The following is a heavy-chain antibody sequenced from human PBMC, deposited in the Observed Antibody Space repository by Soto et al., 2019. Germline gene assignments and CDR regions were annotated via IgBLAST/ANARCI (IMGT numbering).Heavy chain of an antibody. J-gene: IGHJ6*02. D-gene: IGHD2-21*01. CDR1: GYTFTSYG. CDR3: ATLWSSFYYYGMDV. V-gene: IGHV1-18*01. CDR2: ISAYNGNT. Sequence: GASVKVSCKASGYTFTSYGISWVRQAPGQGLEWMGWISAYNGNTNYAQKLQGRVTMTTDTSTSTAYMELRSLRSDDTAVYYCATLWSSFYYYGMDVWGQGTTVTVSS.